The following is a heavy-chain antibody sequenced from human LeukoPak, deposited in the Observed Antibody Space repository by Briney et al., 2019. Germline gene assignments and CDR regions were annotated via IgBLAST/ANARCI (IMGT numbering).Heavy chain of an antibody. J-gene: IGHJ4*02. CDR1: GGSFSGYY. Sequence: PSETLSLTCAVYGGSFSGYYWSWIRQPPGRGLEWIGEINHSGSTNYNPSPKSRVTISVDTSKNQFSLKLSSVTAADTAVYYCARGPQTGVLLRFGELLNSYGPYFDYWGQGTLVTVSS. CDR3: ARGPQTGVLLRFGELLNSYGPYFDY. CDR2: INHSGST. D-gene: IGHD3-10*01. V-gene: IGHV4-34*01.